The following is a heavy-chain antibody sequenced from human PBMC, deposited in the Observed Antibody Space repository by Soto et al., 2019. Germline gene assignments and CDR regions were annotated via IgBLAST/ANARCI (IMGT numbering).Heavy chain of an antibody. Sequence: SETLSLTCTVSGGSISSYYWSWIRQPPGKGLEWIGYIYYSGSTNYNPSLKSRVTISVDTSKNQFSLKLSSVTAADTAVYYCASSDGTNGVCPPIGFDYWGQGTLVTVSS. CDR2: IYYSGST. D-gene: IGHD2-8*01. V-gene: IGHV4-59*08. CDR3: ASSDGTNGVCPPIGFDY. J-gene: IGHJ4*02. CDR1: GGSISSYY.